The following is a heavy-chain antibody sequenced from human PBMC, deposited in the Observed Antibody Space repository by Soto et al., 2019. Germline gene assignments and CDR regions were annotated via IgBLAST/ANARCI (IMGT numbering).Heavy chain of an antibody. V-gene: IGHV1-2*04. CDR2: INPNSGGT. D-gene: IGHD6-13*01. CDR1: GYTFTGYY. CDR3: ARDIAAAADYFDY. J-gene: IGHJ4*02. Sequence: SVKVSCKASGYTFTGYYMHWVRQAPGQGLEWMGWINPNSGGTNYVQKFQGWVTMTRDTSISTACMELSRLRSDDTAVYYCARDIAAAADYFDYWGQGTLVTVSS.